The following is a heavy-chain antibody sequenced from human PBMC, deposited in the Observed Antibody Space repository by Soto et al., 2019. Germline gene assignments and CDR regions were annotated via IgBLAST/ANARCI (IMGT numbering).Heavy chain of an antibody. Sequence: SETLSLTCTGSGGSISSYYWSWIRQPPGKGLEWIGYIYYSGSTNYNPSLKSRVTISVDTSKNQFSLKLSSVTAADTAVYYCARTYYDILTGYSFDYWGQGTLVTVSS. CDR2: IYYSGST. J-gene: IGHJ4*02. CDR1: GGSISSYY. CDR3: ARTYYDILTGYSFDY. V-gene: IGHV4-59*01. D-gene: IGHD3-9*01.